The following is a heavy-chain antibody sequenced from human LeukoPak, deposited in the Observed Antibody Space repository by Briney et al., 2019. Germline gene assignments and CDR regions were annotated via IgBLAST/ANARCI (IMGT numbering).Heavy chain of an antibody. Sequence: SETLSLTCAVYGGSFSGYYWSWIRQPPGEGLEWIGEINHSGSTNYNPSLKSRVTISVDTSKNQFSLKLSSVTAADTAVYYRARGVAAAGTRWFDPWGQGTLVTVSS. V-gene: IGHV4-34*01. J-gene: IGHJ5*02. CDR3: ARGVAAAGTRWFDP. D-gene: IGHD6-13*01. CDR1: GGSFSGYY. CDR2: INHSGST.